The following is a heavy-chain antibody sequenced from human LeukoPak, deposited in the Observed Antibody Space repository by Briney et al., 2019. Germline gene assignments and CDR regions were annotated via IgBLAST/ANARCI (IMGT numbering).Heavy chain of an antibody. CDR2: ISSSGSYI. V-gene: IGHV3-21*01. J-gene: IGHJ4*02. CDR1: RFTFSSYS. CDR3: ASSFEGAFDY. Sequence: MTGGSLRLSCAASRFTFSSYSMNWVRQAPGKGLEWVSSISSSGSYIYYADSVKGRFTISRDNAKNSLYLQMNSLRAEDTAVYYCASSFEGAFDYWGQGTLVTVSS. D-gene: IGHD4/OR15-4a*01.